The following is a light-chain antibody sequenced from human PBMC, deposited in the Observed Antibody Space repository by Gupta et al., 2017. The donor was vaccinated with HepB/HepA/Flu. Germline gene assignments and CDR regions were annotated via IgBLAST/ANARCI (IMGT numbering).Light chain of an antibody. CDR3: QQIKTFPIT. Sequence: DIQLTQSPSFLSASVGDRVTITCRASQGIRSYLAWYQQKPGKAPKLLIYVASTLQSGVPSRVSGSGSGTEFTLTISSLQPEDFASYYCQQIKTFPITFGQETRLEIK. V-gene: IGKV1-9*01. CDR2: VAS. J-gene: IGKJ5*01. CDR1: QGIRSY.